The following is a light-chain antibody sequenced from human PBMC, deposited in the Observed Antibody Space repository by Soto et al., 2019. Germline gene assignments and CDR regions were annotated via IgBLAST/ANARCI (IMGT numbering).Light chain of an antibody. CDR1: QSVSSN. CDR3: QQYGSSGT. CDR2: GAS. J-gene: IGKJ1*01. Sequence: EMVLTPSPGNLSLSPVEGATLSCRASQSVSSNLAWNQQKPGQAPRLLIYGASNRATGIPDRFSGSGSGTDFTLTISRLEPEDFAVYYCQQYGSSGTFGQGTKV. V-gene: IGKV3-20*01.